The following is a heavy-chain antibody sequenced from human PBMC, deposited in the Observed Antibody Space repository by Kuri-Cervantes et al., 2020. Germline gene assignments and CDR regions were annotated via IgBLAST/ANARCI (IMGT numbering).Heavy chain of an antibody. CDR2: ISGSGGST. CDR1: GFTFSSYA. J-gene: IGHJ1*01. CDR3: AKVGSSGWTEYVQH. Sequence: GGSLRLSCAASGFTFSSYAMSWVRQAPGKGLEWVSAISGSGGSTYYADSVKGRFTISRDNSKNTLYLQMNSLRAEDTAVYYCAKVGSSGWTEYVQHWGQGTLVTVSS. V-gene: IGHV3-23*01. D-gene: IGHD6-19*01.